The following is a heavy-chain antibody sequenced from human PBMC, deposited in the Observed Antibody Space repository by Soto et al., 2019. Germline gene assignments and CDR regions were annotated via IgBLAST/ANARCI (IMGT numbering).Heavy chain of an antibody. CDR3: TTDSRSHYNPVFDY. J-gene: IGHJ4*02. Sequence: GSLRLSCATSGFTFGDYAVNWFRQAPGKGLEWVGFIRSTAYGGTTEYAASVQGRFTISRDDSNSIAYLQMNSLKTEDTAMYYCTTDSRSHYNPVFDYWGQGILVTVSS. CDR2: IRSTAYGGTT. D-gene: IGHD3-10*01. CDR1: GFTFGDYA. V-gene: IGHV3-49*03.